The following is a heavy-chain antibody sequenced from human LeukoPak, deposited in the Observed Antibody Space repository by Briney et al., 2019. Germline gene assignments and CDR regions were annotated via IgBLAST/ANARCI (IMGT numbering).Heavy chain of an antibody. Sequence: GASVKVSCKVSGYTFTDYYMHWVRQAPGQGLEWMGRINPNSGGTNYAQKFQGRVTMTRDTSISTAYMELSRLRSDDTAVYYCARGLYLSGYDMDYYFDYWGQGTLVTVSS. CDR1: GYTFTDYY. D-gene: IGHD5-12*01. J-gene: IGHJ4*02. V-gene: IGHV1-2*06. CDR3: ARGLYLSGYDMDYYFDY. CDR2: INPNSGGT.